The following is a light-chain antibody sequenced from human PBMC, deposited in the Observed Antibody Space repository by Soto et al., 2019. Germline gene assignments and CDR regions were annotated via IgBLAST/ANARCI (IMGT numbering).Light chain of an antibody. Sequence: QSVLTQPASVSGSPGQSITISCTGTSSDVGGYNYVSWYQQHPGKAPRLIIYDVSYLPSGVSNRFSGSKSGNTASLTISGLQAEDEADYYCSSYRSSSTLYVFGTGTKVTVL. V-gene: IGLV2-14*01. CDR3: SSYRSSSTLYV. J-gene: IGLJ1*01. CDR2: DVS. CDR1: SSDVGGYNY.